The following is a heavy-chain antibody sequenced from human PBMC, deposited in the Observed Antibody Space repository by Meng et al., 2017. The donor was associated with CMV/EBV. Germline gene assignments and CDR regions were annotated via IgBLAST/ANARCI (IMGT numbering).Heavy chain of an antibody. D-gene: IGHD6-6*01. CDR3: ARGSGSSRPNFDY. CDR2: MYYTGTT. Sequence: PETLSLTCTVSGGSISGGYFLNWIRQPPGQGLEWIGYMYYTGTTNYNPSLRGRVTISVDTSKSQFSLKLTSVTAADTAVYYCARGSGSSRPNFDYWGQGTLVTVSS. J-gene: IGHJ4*02. V-gene: IGHV4-61*08. CDR1: GGSISGGYF.